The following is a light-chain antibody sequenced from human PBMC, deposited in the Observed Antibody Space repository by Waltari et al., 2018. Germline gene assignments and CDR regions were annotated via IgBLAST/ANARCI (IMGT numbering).Light chain of an antibody. CDR1: SRDVGFYNY. Sequence: QSALTQPTSVSGSPGQSITISCTGTSRDVGFYNYVSWYQQYPGKVPQLLIYDVSHRPSGVSSRFSGSKSGNTASLTISGLQADDEADYYCNSYTGSSSWVFGGGTKLTVL. V-gene: IGLV2-14*01. J-gene: IGLJ3*02. CDR3: NSYTGSSSWV. CDR2: DVS.